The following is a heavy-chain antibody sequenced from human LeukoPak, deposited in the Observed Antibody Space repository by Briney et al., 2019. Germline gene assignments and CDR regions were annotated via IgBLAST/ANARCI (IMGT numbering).Heavy chain of an antibody. CDR3: ARLFFVIDT. CDR2: VHYSGST. V-gene: IGHV4-39*01. Sequence: PSETLSLTCTVSGASISNSAYYWLWIRQPPGEGLECIGTVHYSGSTFYNPSLKSRVNISVDTSKNQFSLQLSCVTAADTAVYYCARLFFVIDTWGQGTLVTVSS. D-gene: IGHD3-3*01. CDR1: GASISNSAYY. J-gene: IGHJ5*02.